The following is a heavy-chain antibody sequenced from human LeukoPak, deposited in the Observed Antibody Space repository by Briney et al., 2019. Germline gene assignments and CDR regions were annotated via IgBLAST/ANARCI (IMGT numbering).Heavy chain of an antibody. CDR1: GCTFSSYA. J-gene: IGHJ3*02. V-gene: IGHV1-69*06. CDR2: IIPIFGTA. CDR3: ARCAGGADNIAVAGIAHYDAFDI. D-gene: IGHD6-19*01. Sequence: GASVKVSCKASGCTFSSYAISWVRQAPGQGLEWMGGIIPIFGTANYAQKFQGRVTITADKSTSTAYMELSSLRSEDTAVYYCARCAGGADNIAVAGIAHYDAFDIWGQGTMVTVSS.